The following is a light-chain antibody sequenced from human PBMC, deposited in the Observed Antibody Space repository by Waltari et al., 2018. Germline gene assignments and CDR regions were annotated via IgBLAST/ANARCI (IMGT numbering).Light chain of an antibody. CDR3: MQALQTPRT. CDR1: QSLLHSNGYNY. CDR2: LGS. J-gene: IGKJ1*01. V-gene: IGKV2-28*01. Sequence: DIVMTQSPLSLPVPPGEPASISFRSSQSLLHSNGYNYLDWYLQKPGQSPQLLIYLGSNRASGVPDRFSGSGSGTDFTLKISRVEAEDVGVYYCMQALQTPRTFGQGTKVEIK.